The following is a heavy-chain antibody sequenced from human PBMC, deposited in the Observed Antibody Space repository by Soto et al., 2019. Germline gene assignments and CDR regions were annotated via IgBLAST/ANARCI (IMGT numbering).Heavy chain of an antibody. V-gene: IGHV3-23*01. J-gene: IGHJ6*02. CDR2: ISNSGDTT. D-gene: IGHD3-16*01. CDR1: GFTFSTYS. Sequence: EMQLLESGGGLVQPGGSLRLSCAASGFTFSTYSMTWVRQAPGKGLEWVSGISNSGDTTYYAGSVKGRFTISRDNSKNTLYLHMNSLRAEDTALYYCALIPTRTDYYYHYGVDVWGQGTTVTVSS. CDR3: ALIPTRTDYYYHYGVDV.